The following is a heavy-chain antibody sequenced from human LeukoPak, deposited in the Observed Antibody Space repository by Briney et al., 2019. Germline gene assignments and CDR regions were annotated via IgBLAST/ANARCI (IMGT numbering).Heavy chain of an antibody. Sequence: WASVKVSCKASGYTFTGYYMHWVRQAPGQGLEWMGWINPNSGGTNYAQKFQGRVTMTRDTSISTAYMELSRLRSDDTAVYYCARDLQGSGSYYYYYYMDVWGKGTTVTISS. D-gene: IGHD3-10*01. CDR1: GYTFTGYY. V-gene: IGHV1-2*02. CDR3: ARDLQGSGSYYYYYYMDV. J-gene: IGHJ6*03. CDR2: INPNSGGT.